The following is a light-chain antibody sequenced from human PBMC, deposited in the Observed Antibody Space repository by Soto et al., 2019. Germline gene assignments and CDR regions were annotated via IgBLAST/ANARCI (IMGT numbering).Light chain of an antibody. J-gene: IGKJ4*01. CDR2: KAS. Sequence: DIQMTQSPSTLSASVGDRVTITCRASQSISNWLAWYQQKPGKAPKVLIYKASSLESGVPSRFSGSGSGTEFSLTISSLQPDDFATYYCQQYSTYILTFGGGTKVEIK. CDR1: QSISNW. V-gene: IGKV1-5*03. CDR3: QQYSTYILT.